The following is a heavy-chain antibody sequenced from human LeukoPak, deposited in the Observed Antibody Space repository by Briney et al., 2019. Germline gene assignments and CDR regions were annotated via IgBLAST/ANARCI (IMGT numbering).Heavy chain of an antibody. V-gene: IGHV4-59*02. CDR2: IYDRGII. D-gene: IGHD3-10*01. CDR1: NSSVNRYY. CDR3: ARVLTYFYGSGTYPAARYYFDY. Sequence: SETLSLTCTVSNSSVNRYYWSWIRQPPGKGLECIGHIYDRGIINYSPSLKSRVTISLHTSKNQFSLNLSSVTAADTAVYYYARVLTYFYGSGTYPAARYYFDYWGQGTLVIVSS. J-gene: IGHJ4*02.